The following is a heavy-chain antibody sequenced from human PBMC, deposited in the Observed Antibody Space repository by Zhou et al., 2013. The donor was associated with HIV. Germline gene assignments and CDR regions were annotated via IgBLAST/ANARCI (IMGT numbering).Heavy chain of an antibody. J-gene: IGHJ4*02. V-gene: IGHV1-46*01. Sequence: QVQVVQSGAEVKKPGASVSVSCKAFGYTFSNYYMHWVRQAPGQGLEWMGMINPISRGTVYAQKFQGRVTMTGDTSTTTVYMEMSSLRSEDTAMYYCARTTLYDRTGSYYGFDYWGQGTLVTVSS. CDR2: INPISRGT. CDR3: ARTTLYDRTGSYYGFDY. D-gene: IGHD3-22*01. CDR1: GYTFSNYY.